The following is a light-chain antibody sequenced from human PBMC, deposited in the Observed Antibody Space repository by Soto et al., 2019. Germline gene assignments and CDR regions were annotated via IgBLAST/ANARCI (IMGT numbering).Light chain of an antibody. CDR3: QQYNDSFPT. J-gene: IGKJ1*01. CDR2: KAS. V-gene: IGKV1-5*03. CDR1: QNINTW. Sequence: DIQMTQSPSTLSASVGDRVTISCRASQNINTWLAWYKQQPGKAPQLLIYKASSLESGVPSRFSGSGSGTDFILTISSLRPDDFVIFYCQQYNDSFPTFGQGTKVEIK.